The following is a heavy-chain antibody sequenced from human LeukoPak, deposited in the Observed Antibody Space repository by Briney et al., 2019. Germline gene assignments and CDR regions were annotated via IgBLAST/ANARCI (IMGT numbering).Heavy chain of an antibody. CDR1: GYTFTGYY. CDR2: INPNSGGT. D-gene: IGHD4-17*01. CDR3: ARPYGDYGDRYDY. Sequence: ASVKVSCKASGYTFTGYYMHWVRQAPGQGLEWMGWINPNSGGTNYAQKFQGRVTMTRDTSISTAYMELSRLRSDDTAVYYCARPYGDYGDRYDYWGQGTLVTVSS. J-gene: IGHJ4*02. V-gene: IGHV1-2*02.